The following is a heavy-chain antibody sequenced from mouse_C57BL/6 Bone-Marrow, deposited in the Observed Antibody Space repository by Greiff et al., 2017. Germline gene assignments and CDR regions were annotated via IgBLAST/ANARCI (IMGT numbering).Heavy chain of an antibody. Sequence: QVQLQQSGAELVRPGASVTLSCKASGYTFTDYEMHWVKQTPVHGLEWIGAIDPETGGTAYNQKFKGKAILTADKSSSTAYMELRSLTSEDSAVYYCTREGGYYGSKPPWGQGTLVTVSA. V-gene: IGHV1-15*01. CDR3: TREGGYYGSKPP. CDR2: IDPETGGT. J-gene: IGHJ3*01. CDR1: GYTFTDYE. D-gene: IGHD1-1*01.